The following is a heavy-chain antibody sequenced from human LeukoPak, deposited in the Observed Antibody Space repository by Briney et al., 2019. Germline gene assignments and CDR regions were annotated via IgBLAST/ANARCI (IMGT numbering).Heavy chain of an antibody. CDR2: ISGSGGST. J-gene: IGHJ4*02. Sequence: GGSLRLSCAASGFTFSSYAMSWVRQAPGKGLEWVSAISGSGGSTYYADSVKGRFTISRDNSKNTLYLQVNSLRAEDTAVYYCAKGNIYGGNSDDYYFDYWGQGTLVTVSS. V-gene: IGHV3-23*01. CDR3: AKGNIYGGNSDDYYFDY. CDR1: GFTFSSYA. D-gene: IGHD4-23*01.